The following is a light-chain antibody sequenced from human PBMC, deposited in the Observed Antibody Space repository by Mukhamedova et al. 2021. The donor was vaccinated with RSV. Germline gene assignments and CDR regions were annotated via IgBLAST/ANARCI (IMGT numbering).Light chain of an antibody. Sequence: ATLSCRASQSVSSYLAWYQQKPGQAPRLLIYDASNRATGIPARFSGSGSGTDFTLTISSLEPEDFAVYYCQQRSNWPTFGQGTKLE. CDR1: QSVSSY. V-gene: IGKV3-11*01. J-gene: IGKJ2*01. CDR2: DAS. CDR3: QQRSNWPT.